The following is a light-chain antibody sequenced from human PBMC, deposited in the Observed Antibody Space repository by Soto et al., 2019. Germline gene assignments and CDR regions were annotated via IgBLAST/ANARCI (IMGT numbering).Light chain of an antibody. CDR1: QNIDIW. J-gene: IGKJ4*01. V-gene: IGKV1-5*01. CDR2: DAS. CDR3: QQHKSYPVT. Sequence: DIQMTQSPSTLSASVGDRFTITCRASQNIDIWLSWYQQKPGKAPSLLIYDASNLKSGVPSRFSGSGSGTEFTLTISSLQPDDSGSYYCQQHKSYPVTFGGGTKV.